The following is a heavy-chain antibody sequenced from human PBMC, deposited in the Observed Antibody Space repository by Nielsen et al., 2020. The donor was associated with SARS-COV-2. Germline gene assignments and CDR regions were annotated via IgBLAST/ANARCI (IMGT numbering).Heavy chain of an antibody. Sequence: ASVKVSCKASGYIFTGYYLHWVRQAPGQGLEWMGWISAYNGNTNYAQKLQGRVTMTTDTSTSTAYVELRSLRSDDTAVYYCARDWYSSSSYHYYMDVWGKGTTVTVSS. V-gene: IGHV1-18*04. J-gene: IGHJ6*03. CDR3: ARDWYSSSSYHYYMDV. CDR1: GYIFTGYY. D-gene: IGHD6-6*01. CDR2: ISAYNGNT.